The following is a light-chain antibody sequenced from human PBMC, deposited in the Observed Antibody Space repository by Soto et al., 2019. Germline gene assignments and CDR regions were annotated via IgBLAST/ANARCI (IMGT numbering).Light chain of an antibody. CDR1: QAVDRKF. CDR3: QHYSISPPVT. CDR2: GAS. Sequence: EIVLTPSPGTLSLSPGETATLSCRASQAVDRKFLAWYQKSPGQAPRLLIFGASLRATGVPDRFSGGGSGTDFTLTISRVEPEDFSVYYCQHYSISPPVTFGQGTRLDI. J-gene: IGKJ5*01. V-gene: IGKV3-20*01.